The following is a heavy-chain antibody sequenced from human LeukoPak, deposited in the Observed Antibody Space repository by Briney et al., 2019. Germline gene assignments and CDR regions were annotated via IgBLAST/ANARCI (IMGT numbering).Heavy chain of an antibody. D-gene: IGHD3-22*01. V-gene: IGHV3-15*01. J-gene: IGHJ4*02. Sequence: PGGSLRLSCAASGFTFSDAWMNCVRQAPGKGLEWVGRIKSEAAGGTTDYAAPVKGRFTVSRDDSKNTLYLQMNSLKTEDTAVYYCTTDGYFDSSGYYYPHDYWGQGTLVTVSS. CDR1: GFTFSDAW. CDR2: IKSEAAGGTT. CDR3: TTDGYFDSSGYYYPHDY.